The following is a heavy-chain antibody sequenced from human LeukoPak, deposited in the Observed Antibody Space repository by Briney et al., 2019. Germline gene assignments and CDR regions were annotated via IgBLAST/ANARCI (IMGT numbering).Heavy chain of an antibody. CDR3: AKLTYYYDSSGSSEHY. CDR1: GFTLSSYA. Sequence: GGSLRLSCAASGFTLSSYAMSWVRQAPGKGLEWVSAISGSGGSTYYADSVKGRFTISRDNSKNTLYLQMNSLRAEDTAVYYCAKLTYYYDSSGSSEHYWGQGTLVTVSS. V-gene: IGHV3-23*01. J-gene: IGHJ4*02. CDR2: ISGSGGST. D-gene: IGHD3-22*01.